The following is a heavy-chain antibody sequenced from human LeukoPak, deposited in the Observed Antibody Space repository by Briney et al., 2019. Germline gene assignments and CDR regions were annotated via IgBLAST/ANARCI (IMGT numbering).Heavy chain of an antibody. Sequence: GGSLRLSCAASGFTFDDYAMHWVRQAPGKSLEWVSGISYNSDTIAYADSVKGRFTISRDNAKNSLYLQMNSLRAEDTALYYCAKDYCGGDCYSGWYFGLWGRGTLVTVSS. CDR1: GFTFDDYA. J-gene: IGHJ2*01. CDR3: AKDYCGGDCYSGWYFGL. V-gene: IGHV3-9*01. CDR2: ISYNSDTI. D-gene: IGHD2-21*02.